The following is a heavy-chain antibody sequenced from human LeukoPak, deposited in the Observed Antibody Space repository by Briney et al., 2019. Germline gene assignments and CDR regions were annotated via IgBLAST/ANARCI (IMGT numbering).Heavy chain of an antibody. CDR2: IKQDGSEK. CDR1: GFTFSSYW. CDR3: AKADTYYYDSSGSYYFDY. D-gene: IGHD3-22*01. V-gene: IGHV3-7*03. Sequence: GGSLRLSCAASGFTFSSYWMSWVRQAPGKGLEWVANIKQDGSEKYYVDSVKGRFTISRDNAKNTLYLQMNSLRAEDTAVYYCAKADTYYYDSSGSYYFDYWGQGTLVTVSS. J-gene: IGHJ4*02.